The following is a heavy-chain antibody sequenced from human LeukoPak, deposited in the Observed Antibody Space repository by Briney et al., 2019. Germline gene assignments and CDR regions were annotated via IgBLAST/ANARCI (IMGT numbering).Heavy chain of an antibody. Sequence: PGGSLRLSCAASGFSLISYGMHWVRQAPGKGLEWVALIWYDGGNKYYADSVKGRFTISRENSQNTLYLQMNSLSAEDTAVYYCARVCTNYYVLVNYGMDVWGQGTTVTVSS. D-gene: IGHD2-8*02. CDR1: GFSLISYG. CDR3: ARVCTNYYVLVNYGMDV. CDR2: IWYDGGNK. J-gene: IGHJ6*02. V-gene: IGHV3-33*08.